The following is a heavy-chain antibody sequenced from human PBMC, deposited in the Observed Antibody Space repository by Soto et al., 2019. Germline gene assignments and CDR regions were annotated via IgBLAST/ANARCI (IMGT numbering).Heavy chain of an antibody. CDR3: ARALHVGNTMVPPENFDY. CDR2: INPNSGGT. CDR1: GYTFTGYY. D-gene: IGHD3-10*01. V-gene: IGHV1-2*04. J-gene: IGHJ4*02. Sequence: QVQLVQSGAEVTKPGASVKVSCKASGYTFTGYYMHWVRQAPGQGLEWMGWINPNSGGTNYAQKFQGWVTRPRDTAIRQGTMEMSRLRSDDTAVYYCARALHVGNTMVPPENFDYWGQGTLVTVSS.